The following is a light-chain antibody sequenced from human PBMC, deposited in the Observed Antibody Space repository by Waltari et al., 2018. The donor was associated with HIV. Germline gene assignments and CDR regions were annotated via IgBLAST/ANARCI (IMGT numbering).Light chain of an antibody. CDR2: WAS. Sequence: DIVMTQSTDSLAVSLGEGATINCKSSHNVLYSPNNKNYLAWFEQKPGQPPKLLIYWASIRESWVPDRFTGSGSGTDFTLTISSLQAEDVAVYYCQQDANTPWTFGRGTKVEIK. CDR1: HNVLYSPNNKNY. J-gene: IGKJ1*01. CDR3: QQDANTPWT. V-gene: IGKV4-1*01.